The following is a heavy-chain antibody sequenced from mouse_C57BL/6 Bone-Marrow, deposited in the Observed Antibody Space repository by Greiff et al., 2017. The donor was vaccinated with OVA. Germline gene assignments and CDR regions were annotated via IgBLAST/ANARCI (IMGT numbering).Heavy chain of an antibody. CDR2: IRNKANNHAT. V-gene: IGHV6-6*01. CDR1: GFTFSDAW. Sequence: EVMLVESGGGLVQPGGSMKLSCAASGFTFSDAWMDWVRQSPEKGLEWVAEIRNKANNHATYYAESVKGRFTISRDDSKSSVYLQMNSLRAEDTGIYYCTRDSNYAYWYFDVWGTGTTVTVSS. D-gene: IGHD2-5*01. J-gene: IGHJ1*03. CDR3: TRDSNYAYWYFDV.